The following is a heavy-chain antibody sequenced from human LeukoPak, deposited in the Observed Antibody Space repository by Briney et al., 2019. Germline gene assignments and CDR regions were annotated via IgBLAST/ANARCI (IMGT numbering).Heavy chain of an antibody. D-gene: IGHD3-10*01. J-gene: IGHJ5*02. CDR3: ARVPAITMVRGVFGWFDP. Sequence: PSQTLSLTCTVSGGSISSGGYYWSWIRQHPGKGLEWIGYIYYSGSTYYNPSLKSRVTISVDTSKNQFSLKLSSVTAADTAVYYCARVPAITMVRGVFGWFDPWGQGTLVTVSS. CDR2: IYYSGST. V-gene: IGHV4-31*03. CDR1: GGSISSGGYY.